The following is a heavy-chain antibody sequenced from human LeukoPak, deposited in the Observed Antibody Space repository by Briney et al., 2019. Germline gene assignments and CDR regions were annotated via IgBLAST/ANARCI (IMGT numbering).Heavy chain of an antibody. CDR3: AKAASYDFWSGYPNFDY. CDR2: ISGSGGST. J-gene: IGHJ4*02. V-gene: IGHV3-23*01. D-gene: IGHD3-3*01. CDR1: GFTFSSYA. Sequence: GASLRLSCAASGFTFSSYAMSWVRQAPGKGLEWVSAISGSGGSTYYADSVKGRFTISRDNSKNTLYLQMNSLRAEDTAVYYCAKAASYDFWSGYPNFDYWGQGTLVTVSS.